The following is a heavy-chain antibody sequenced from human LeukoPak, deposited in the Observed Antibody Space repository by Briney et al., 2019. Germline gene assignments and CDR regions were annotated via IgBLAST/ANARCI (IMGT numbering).Heavy chain of an antibody. D-gene: IGHD1-26*01. J-gene: IGHJ4*02. CDR1: GFTFTGTGYY. CDR2: INPNSGGT. Sequence: VASVKVSCKTSGFTFTGTGYYLHWVRQAPGQGLEWMGWINPNSGGTNYAQKFQGRVTMTSDTSISTGYMALSRLRSDDTAVYCCARVSSGMYSPWLLWGQGTLVTVSS. V-gene: IGHV1-2*02. CDR3: ARVSSGMYSPWLL.